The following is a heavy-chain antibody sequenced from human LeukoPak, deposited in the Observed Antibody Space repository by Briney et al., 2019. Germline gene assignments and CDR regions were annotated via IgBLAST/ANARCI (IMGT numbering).Heavy chain of an antibody. D-gene: IGHD6-13*01. CDR2: IYTTGTT. Sequence: SETLSLTCTASGDSITSYYWSWIRQSAEKGLEWIGRIYTTGTTNYNPSLKGRVTVSVDTSKNQFFLKLRSVTAADTAVYYCARGEDSSSWYPYYYYGMDVWGQGTTVTVSS. CDR3: ARGEDSSSWYPYYYYGMDV. J-gene: IGHJ6*02. CDR1: GDSITSYY. V-gene: IGHV4-4*07.